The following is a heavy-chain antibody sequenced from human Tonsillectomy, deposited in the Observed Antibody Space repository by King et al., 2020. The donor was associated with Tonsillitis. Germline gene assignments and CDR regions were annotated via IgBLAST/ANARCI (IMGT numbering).Heavy chain of an antibody. Sequence: QLVQTASEVKKPGESMKISCKGSGYSFRRHWIDWGSQMPGKGLEWMGVIYAGDSAPRYRPSFQGQVTISADKSLSTAYLQWSSLKASDTATYYCARGLNFRSGYYHDDAFDIWGQGTMVTVSS. CDR3: ARGLNFRSGYYHDDAFDI. V-gene: IGHV5-51*03. D-gene: IGHD3-22*01. CDR1: GYSFRRHW. CDR2: IYAGDSAP. J-gene: IGHJ3*02.